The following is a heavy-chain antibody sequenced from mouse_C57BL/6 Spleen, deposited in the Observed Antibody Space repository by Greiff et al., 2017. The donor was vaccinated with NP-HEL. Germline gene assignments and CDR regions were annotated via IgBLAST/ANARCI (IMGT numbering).Heavy chain of an antibody. CDR3: TRLANYYGSSSPYFDY. D-gene: IGHD1-1*01. CDR2: IDPETGGT. J-gene: IGHJ2*01. CDR1: GYTFTDYE. Sequence: QVQLKESGAELVRPGASVTLSCKASGYTFTDYEMHWVKQTPVHGLEWIGAIDPETGGTAYNQKFKGKAILTADKSSSTAYMELRSLTSEDSAVYYCTRLANYYGSSSPYFDYWGQGTTLTVSS. V-gene: IGHV1-15*01.